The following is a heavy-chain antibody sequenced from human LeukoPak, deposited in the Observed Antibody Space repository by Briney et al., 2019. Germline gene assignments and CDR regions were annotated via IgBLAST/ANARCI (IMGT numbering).Heavy chain of an antibody. J-gene: IGHJ6*02. Sequence: PGGSLRLSCAASGFTFSRLAMTWVRQAPGKGLEWVSTISASGPYYADAVRGRFTISRDNSRNTLSLQMDSLRAEDTAVYYCARWLRGIADEDGVDVWGQGTTVTVSS. CDR3: ARWLRGIADEDGVDV. CDR2: ISASGP. V-gene: IGHV3-23*01. CDR1: GFTFSRLA. D-gene: IGHD6-13*01.